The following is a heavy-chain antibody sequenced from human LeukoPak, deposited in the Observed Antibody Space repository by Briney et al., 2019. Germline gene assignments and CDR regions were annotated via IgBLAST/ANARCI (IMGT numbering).Heavy chain of an antibody. D-gene: IGHD6-6*01. J-gene: IGHJ4*02. CDR1: GYTFTGYY. CDR3: ARWDSRVAARGALDY. V-gene: IGHV1-2*02. CDR2: INPNSGGT. Sequence: ASVKVSCKASGYTFTGYYMHWVRQAPGQGLEWMGWINPNSGGTNYAQKFQGRVTMTRDTSISTAYMELSRLRSDDTAVYYCARWDSRVAARGALDYWGQGTLVTVSS.